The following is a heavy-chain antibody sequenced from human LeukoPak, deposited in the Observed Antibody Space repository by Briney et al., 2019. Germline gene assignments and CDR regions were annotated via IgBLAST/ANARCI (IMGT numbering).Heavy chain of an antibody. V-gene: IGHV1-18*01. D-gene: IGHD6-13*01. Sequence: ASVKVSCKASGYTFTSYGISWVRQAPGQGLEWMGWISAYNGNTNYAQKLQGRVTMTTDTTTSTAYMELRSLKSDDTAVYYCARGGDPSSSPRGYYYYYMDVWGKGTTVTVSS. J-gene: IGHJ6*03. CDR2: ISAYNGNT. CDR3: ARGGDPSSSPRGYYYYYMDV. CDR1: GYTFTSYG.